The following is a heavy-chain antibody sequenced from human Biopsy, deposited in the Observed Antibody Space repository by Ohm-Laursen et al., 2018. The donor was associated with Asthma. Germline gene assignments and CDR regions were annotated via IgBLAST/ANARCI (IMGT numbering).Heavy chain of an antibody. CDR2: ITGSGGFT. CDR1: GFVFSQSG. Sequence: SLRLSCSASGFVFSQSGMHWVRQAPGKGLEWVSSITGSGGFTYYADSVKGRFTISRDQSKSTLYLQINSLRADDTAVYYCARDFGNRYSETHLEYWGQGTLVTVSS. V-gene: IGHV3-23*01. D-gene: IGHD3-10*01. J-gene: IGHJ4*02. CDR3: ARDFGNRYSETHLEY.